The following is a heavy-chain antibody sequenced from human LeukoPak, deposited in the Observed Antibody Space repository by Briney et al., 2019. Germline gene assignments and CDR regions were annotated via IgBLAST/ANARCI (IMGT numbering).Heavy chain of an antibody. Sequence: GASVKVSCKASGYTFTSYDINWVRQATGQGLEWMGWMNPKSGNTGYAQKFQGRVTMTRNTSTSTAYMELSGLRSEDTAVYYCASGHCSSTSCPNYYTGGGDVWGEGTTVTVS. D-gene: IGHD2-2*01. CDR2: MNPKSGNT. J-gene: IGHJ6*01. CDR3: ASGHCSSTSCPNYYTGGGDV. CDR1: GYTFTSYD. V-gene: IGHV1-8*01.